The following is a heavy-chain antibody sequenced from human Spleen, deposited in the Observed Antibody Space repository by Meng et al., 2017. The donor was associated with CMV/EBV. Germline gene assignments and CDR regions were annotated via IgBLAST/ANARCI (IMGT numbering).Heavy chain of an antibody. CDR1: GFPFDDYV. Sequence: GGSLRLSCAASGFPFDDYVMHWVRQGPGKGLEWVSGISWNSGNIGYADSVKGRFTISRDNSKNSLYLQMNSLRTEDTALYYCAKDIGGYSYGYYFDYWGQGTLVTVSS. D-gene: IGHD5-18*01. CDR2: ISWNSGNI. V-gene: IGHV3-9*01. CDR3: AKDIGGYSYGYYFDY. J-gene: IGHJ4*02.